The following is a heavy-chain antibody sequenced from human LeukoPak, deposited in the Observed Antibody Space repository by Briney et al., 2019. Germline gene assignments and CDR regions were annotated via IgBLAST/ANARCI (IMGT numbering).Heavy chain of an antibody. CDR2: MNPNSGNT. J-gene: IGHJ3*02. D-gene: IGHD2-15*01. CDR1: GYTFTSYD. Sequence: ASVKVSCKASGYTFTSYDINWVRQATGQGLEWMGWMNPNSGNTGYAQKFQGRVTMTRNTSISTAYMELSSLRSEDTAVYYCARSLELVEADAFDIWRQGTMVTVSS. V-gene: IGHV1-8*01. CDR3: ARSLELVEADAFDI.